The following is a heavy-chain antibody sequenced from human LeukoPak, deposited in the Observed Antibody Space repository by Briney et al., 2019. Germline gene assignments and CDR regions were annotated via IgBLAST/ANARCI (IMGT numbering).Heavy chain of an antibody. CDR3: ARYSSSWYATGSLTYYYGMDV. CDR2: IRGSGGGT. J-gene: IGHJ6*02. CDR1: GFIFSNYA. V-gene: IGHV3-23*01. D-gene: IGHD6-13*01. Sequence: PGGSLRLSCAASGFIFSNYALMWLRQSPGKGLEWVSAIRGSGGGTFYADSVKGRFTISRDNAKNSLYLQMNSLRAGDTAVYYCARYSSSWYATGSLTYYYGMDVWGQGTTVTVSS.